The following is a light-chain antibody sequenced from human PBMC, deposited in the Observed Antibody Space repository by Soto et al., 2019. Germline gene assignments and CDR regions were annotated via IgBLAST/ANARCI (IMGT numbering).Light chain of an antibody. CDR3: QQYNSWPGT. CDR2: GAS. CDR1: QSVSSN. V-gene: IGKV3-15*01. Sequence: EIVMTQSPATLSVSPGERATLSCRASQSVSSNLAWHQQKPGQAPRLLIYGASTRATGIPARFSGSGSGTEFTLTISSLQSEDFAVYCCQQYNSWPGTFGQGTKVEIK. J-gene: IGKJ1*01.